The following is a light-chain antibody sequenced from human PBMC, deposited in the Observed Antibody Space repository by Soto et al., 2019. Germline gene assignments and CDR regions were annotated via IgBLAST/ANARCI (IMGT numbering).Light chain of an antibody. Sequence: EIVLTQSPDTLSLSPGESATLSCRASQSVRSSYLAWYQQTPGQTPRLLIYAASSRATGIPDRFSGSGSGTDFTLTISRLEPEDFAIYYCQQYGSSPITFGQGTRLEI. CDR3: QQYGSSPIT. V-gene: IGKV3-20*01. J-gene: IGKJ5*01. CDR1: QSVRSSY. CDR2: AAS.